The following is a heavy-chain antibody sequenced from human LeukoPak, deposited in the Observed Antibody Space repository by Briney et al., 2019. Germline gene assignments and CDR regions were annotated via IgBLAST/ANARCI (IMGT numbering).Heavy chain of an antibody. CDR2: ISSSGSGGNT. CDR3: AKDRTVGASYWYFDL. D-gene: IGHD1-26*01. CDR1: GVTLSNYA. Sequence: GGSLRLSCVASGVTLSNYAMSWARQAPGKGLEWVSGISSSGSGGNTYYADSVKGRFTISRDSSRNALFLHMSTLRAEDTAIYYCAKDRTVGASYWYFDLWGRGTLVTVSS. J-gene: IGHJ2*01. V-gene: IGHV3-23*01.